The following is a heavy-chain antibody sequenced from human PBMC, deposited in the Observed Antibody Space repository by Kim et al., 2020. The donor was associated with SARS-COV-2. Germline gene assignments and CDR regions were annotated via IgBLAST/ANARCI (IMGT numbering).Heavy chain of an antibody. V-gene: IGHV3-23*01. CDR2: ISGSGGNT. D-gene: IGHD3-9*01. Sequence: GGSLRLSCAASGFTFSSYAMTWVRQAPGKGLEWVSTISGSGGNTYYADSVKGRFTISRDNSKNTLYLQMNSLRAEDTAVYYCAKVSGILTGHFDYWGQGTLVTVSS. J-gene: IGHJ4*02. CDR3: AKVSGILTGHFDY. CDR1: GFTFSSYA.